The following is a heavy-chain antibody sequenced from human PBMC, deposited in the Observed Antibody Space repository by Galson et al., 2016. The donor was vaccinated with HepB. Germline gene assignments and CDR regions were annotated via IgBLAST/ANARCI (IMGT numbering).Heavy chain of an antibody. CDR3: GRGSYGSWGSVWY. D-gene: IGHD1-26*01. Sequence: SLRLSCAASGCTFSNYCMHWVRQAPGKGLVWVSRINSDGSSISYGDSVKGRFTISRDNAKNTLYMQMNSLRAEDTAVYYCGRGSYGSWGSVWYWGQGTLVTVSS. J-gene: IGHJ4*02. CDR1: GCTFSNYC. V-gene: IGHV3-74*01. CDR2: INSDGSSI.